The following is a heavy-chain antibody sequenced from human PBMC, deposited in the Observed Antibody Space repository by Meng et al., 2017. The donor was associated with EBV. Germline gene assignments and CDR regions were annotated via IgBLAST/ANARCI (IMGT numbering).Heavy chain of an antibody. J-gene: IGHJ5*02. CDR1: GFSLSTSGVG. CDR3: AHRRDEYSSSWYGWFDP. D-gene: IGHD6-13*01. Sequence: QIPLKGSGPTLVKPTQTLTLTCTFSGFSLSTSGVGVGWIRQPPGKALEWLALIYWDDDKRYSPSLKSRLTITKDTSKNQVVLTMTNMDPVDTATYYCAHRRDEYSSSWYGWFDPWGQGTLVTVSS. CDR2: IYWDDDK. V-gene: IGHV2-5*02.